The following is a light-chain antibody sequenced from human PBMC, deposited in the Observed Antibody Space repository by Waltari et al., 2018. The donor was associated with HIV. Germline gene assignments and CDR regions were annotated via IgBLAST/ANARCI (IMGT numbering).Light chain of an antibody. V-gene: IGLV1-40*01. J-gene: IGLJ2*01. CDR2: VNK. CDR1: SANIGAGYG. Sequence: QSVLTPPPSVSGAPGQRVTISCSGSSANIGAGYGENWYRQLPGTAPKLLIYVNKNRPSGVPGRFSGSVSGTSASLAITGLQAEDEADYYCQSYDSSLSGVVFGGGTNLTVL. CDR3: QSYDSSLSGVV.